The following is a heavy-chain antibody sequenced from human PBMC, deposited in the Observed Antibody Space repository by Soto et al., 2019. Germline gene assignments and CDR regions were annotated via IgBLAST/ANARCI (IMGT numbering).Heavy chain of an antibody. V-gene: IGHV1-18*01. CDR2: ISAYNGNT. D-gene: IGHD4-17*01. J-gene: IGHJ6*02. Sequence: QVQLVQSGAEVKKPGASVKVSCKASGYTFTSYGISWVRQAPGQGLEWMGWISAYNGNTNYAQNLQGRVTMTTDTSTSTAYMERRSLSSDDTAVYYCARDASLPYGDYAPYYCSGMDVWGQGTTVTVPS. CDR1: GYTFTSYG. CDR3: ARDASLPYGDYAPYYCSGMDV.